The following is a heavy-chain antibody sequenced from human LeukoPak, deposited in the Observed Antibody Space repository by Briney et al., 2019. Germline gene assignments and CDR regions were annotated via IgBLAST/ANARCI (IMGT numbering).Heavy chain of an antibody. CDR1: GYTLTELS. CDR3: ATEGWYYYDKGLFDY. V-gene: IGHV1-24*01. Sequence: ASVKVSCKVSGYTLTELSMHWVRQAPGKGLEWMGGFDPEDGETIYAQKFQGRVTMTEDTSTDTAYMELSSLRSEDTAVYYCATEGWYYYDKGLFDYWGQGTLVTVSS. J-gene: IGHJ4*02. D-gene: IGHD3-22*01. CDR2: FDPEDGET.